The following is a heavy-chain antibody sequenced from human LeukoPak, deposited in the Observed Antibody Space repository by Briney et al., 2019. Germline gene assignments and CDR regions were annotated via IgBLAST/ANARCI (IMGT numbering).Heavy chain of an antibody. Sequence: ASVKVSCKASGYTFTGYYMHWVRQAPGQGLEWMGWINPNSGGTNYAQKFQGRVTMTRDTSTSTVYMELSSLRSEDTAVYYCARGPDIVVVVAATEVCWFDPWGQGTLVTVSS. CDR2: INPNSGGT. CDR3: ARGPDIVVVVAATEVCWFDP. D-gene: IGHD2-15*01. CDR1: GYTFTGYY. V-gene: IGHV1-2*02. J-gene: IGHJ5*02.